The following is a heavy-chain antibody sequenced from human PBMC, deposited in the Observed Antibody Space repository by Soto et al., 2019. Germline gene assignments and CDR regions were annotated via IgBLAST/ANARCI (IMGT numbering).Heavy chain of an antibody. CDR1: GFTFSSYG. CDR3: ARDDPYSSSYFDY. Sequence: QVQLVESGGGVVQPGRSLRLSCAASGFTFSSYGMHWVRQAPGKGLEWVAVIWYDGSNKYYADSVKGRFTISRDNSKNTLYLQMNSLRAEDTAVYYCARDDPYSSSYFDYWGQGTLVTVSS. V-gene: IGHV3-33*01. D-gene: IGHD6-6*01. CDR2: IWYDGSNK. J-gene: IGHJ4*02.